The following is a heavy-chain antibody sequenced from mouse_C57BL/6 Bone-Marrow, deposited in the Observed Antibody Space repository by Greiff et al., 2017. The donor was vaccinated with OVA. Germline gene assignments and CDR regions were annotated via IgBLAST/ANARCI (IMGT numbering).Heavy chain of an antibody. Sequence: VQLQESGAELVRPGASVKLSCKASGYTFTDYYINWVKQRPGQGLEWIARIYPGSGNTYYNEKFKGKATLTADKSSSTAYMELRSLTSEDSAVYFCARGRNYYGNYFYAMDYWGQGTSVTVSS. CDR1: GYTFTDYY. CDR2: IYPGSGNT. V-gene: IGHV1-76*01. J-gene: IGHJ4*01. CDR3: ARGRNYYGNYFYAMDY. D-gene: IGHD2-1*01.